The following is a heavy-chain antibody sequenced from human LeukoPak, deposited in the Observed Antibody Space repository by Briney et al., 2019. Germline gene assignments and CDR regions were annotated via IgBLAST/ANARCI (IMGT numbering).Heavy chain of an antibody. V-gene: IGHV4-31*03. D-gene: IGHD6-6*01. CDR1: GGSISSGGYY. CDR2: IYYSGST. Sequence: TLSLTCTVSGGSISSGGYYWSWIRQHPGKGLEWIGYIYYSGSTYYNPSLKSRVTISVDTSKNQFSLKLSSVTAADTAVYYCARDDRSSIAAFDPWGQGTLVTASS. J-gene: IGHJ5*02. CDR3: ARDDRSSIAAFDP.